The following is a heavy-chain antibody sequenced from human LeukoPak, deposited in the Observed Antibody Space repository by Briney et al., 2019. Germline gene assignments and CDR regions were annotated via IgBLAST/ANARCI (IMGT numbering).Heavy chain of an antibody. CDR1: GFTFTASG. Sequence: GGSLRLSCAASGFTFTASGMQWVRQAPGKGLEWVAFIEYDSTKRNYVDSVKGRFSISRDNSKNTLYLQMTSLTPEDTCAQLSVKGGRTRFAFDVWGQVTVVTVSS. D-gene: IGHD2-2*01. CDR3: VKGGRTRFAFDV. J-gene: IGHJ3*01. V-gene: IGHV3-30*02. CDR2: IEYDSTKR.